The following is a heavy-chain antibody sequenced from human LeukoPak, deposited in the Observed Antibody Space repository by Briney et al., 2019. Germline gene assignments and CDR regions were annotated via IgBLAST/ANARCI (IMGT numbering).Heavy chain of an antibody. D-gene: IGHD2-2*01. CDR3: ARGRRGCSSTSCYPAKNWFDP. CDR1: GYTLTELS. CDR2: FDPEDGET. Sequence: ASVKVSCKVSGYTLTELSMHWVRQAPGKGLEWMGGFDPEDGETIYAQKFQGRVTMTEDTSTDTAYMELSSLRSEDTAVYYCARGRRGCSSTSCYPAKNWFDPWGQGTLVTVSS. V-gene: IGHV1-24*01. J-gene: IGHJ5*02.